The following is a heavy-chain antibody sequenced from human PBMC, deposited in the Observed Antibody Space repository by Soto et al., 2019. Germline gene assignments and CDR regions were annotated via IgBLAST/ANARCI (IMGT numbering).Heavy chain of an antibody. J-gene: IGHJ5*02. CDR3: ARGSVVVAPAANWFDP. D-gene: IGHD2-2*01. V-gene: IGHV3-74*02. CDR2: INSEGSST. Sequence: EVQLLESGGGLVQPGGSLRLSCAASGFTFSSYWMHWVRQAPGKGLVWVSRINSEGSSTSYADSVKGRFTISRDNAKNTLYLQMNSLRAEDTAVYYCARGSVVVAPAANWFDPWGQGTLVTVSS. CDR1: GFTFSSYW.